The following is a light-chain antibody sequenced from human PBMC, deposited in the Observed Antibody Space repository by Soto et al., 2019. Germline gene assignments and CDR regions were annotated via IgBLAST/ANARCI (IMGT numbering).Light chain of an antibody. Sequence: QSALTQPASVSGSPGQSITISCTGTSSDVGGYKYVSWYQHQPGKAPKLLIYEVSNRPSGVSNRFSGSKSGNTASLTISGLQAEDEADYYCCSSTSSSTWVFGGGTQLTVL. CDR2: EVS. V-gene: IGLV2-14*01. CDR3: CSSTSSSTWV. CDR1: SSDVGGYKY. J-gene: IGLJ7*01.